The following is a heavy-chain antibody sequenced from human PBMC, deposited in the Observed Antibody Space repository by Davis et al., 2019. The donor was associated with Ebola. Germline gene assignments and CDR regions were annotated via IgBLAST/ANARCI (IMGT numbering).Heavy chain of an antibody. CDR3: ARDIAVARNWFDP. J-gene: IGHJ5*02. CDR2: ITGSGGST. CDR1: RFILSNFA. D-gene: IGHD6-19*01. V-gene: IGHV3-23*01. Sequence: GESLKISCVASRFILSNFAMSWVRQAPGKGLEWVSGITGSGGSTYYADSVKGRFTISRDNAKNSLYLQMNSLRAEDTAVYYCARDIAVARNWFDPWGQGTLVTVSS.